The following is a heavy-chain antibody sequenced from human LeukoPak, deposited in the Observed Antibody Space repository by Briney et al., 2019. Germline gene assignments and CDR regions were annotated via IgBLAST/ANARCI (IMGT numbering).Heavy chain of an antibody. J-gene: IGHJ4*02. V-gene: IGHV3-23*01. CDR1: GFTFSTYA. CDR3: AKSYGDYLGYFDS. CDR2: ISDGGGTT. D-gene: IGHD4-17*01. Sequence: GGSLRLSCAASGFTFSTYAMSWVRQAPGKGLEWVSGISDGGGTTNYADAVKGRFTISRDKSKNTLFLQMNSLRAEDTAVYYCAKSYGDYLGYFDSWGQGTLVTVSS.